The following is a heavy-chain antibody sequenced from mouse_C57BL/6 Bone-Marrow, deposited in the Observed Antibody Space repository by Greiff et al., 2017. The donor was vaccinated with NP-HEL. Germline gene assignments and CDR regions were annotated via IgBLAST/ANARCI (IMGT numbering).Heavy chain of an antibody. J-gene: IGHJ2*01. V-gene: IGHV14-4*01. CDR3: TTRRGYFDY. CDR1: GFNIKDDY. CDR2: IDPENGDT. Sequence: EVKLQQSGAELVRPGASVKLSCTASGFNIKDDYMHWVKQRPEQGLEWIGWIDPENGDTEYASKFQGKATITADTSSNTAYLQLSSLTSEDTAVYYCTTRRGYFDYWGQGTTLTVSS.